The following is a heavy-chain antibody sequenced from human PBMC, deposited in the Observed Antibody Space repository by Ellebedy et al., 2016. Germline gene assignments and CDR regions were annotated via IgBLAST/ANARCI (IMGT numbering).Heavy chain of an antibody. CDR2: ISGSGGGS. J-gene: IGHJ4*02. V-gene: IGHV3-23*01. Sequence: GESLKISXAASGFSFSTYAMSWVRQAPGKGLEWVSGISGSGGGSHYADSVKGRFTISRDNSKNTLYLQMNSLRADDTAVYYCAKLTPNWGQGTLVTVSS. CDR3: AKLTPN. CDR1: GFSFSTYA.